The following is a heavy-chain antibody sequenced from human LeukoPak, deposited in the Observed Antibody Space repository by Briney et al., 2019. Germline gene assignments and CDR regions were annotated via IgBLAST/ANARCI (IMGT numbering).Heavy chain of an antibody. J-gene: IGHJ4*02. CDR1: GDSVSSNTAA. Sequence: SQTLSLTCVISGDSVSSNTAAWNWIRQSPSRGLEWLGRTYYRSKWYNDYAVSVKSQITINPDTSKNQFSLQLNSVTPEDTAIYYCARTIVGAPYYFDYWGQGTLVTVSS. CDR3: ARTIVGAPYYFDY. V-gene: IGHV6-1*01. D-gene: IGHD1-26*01. CDR2: TYYRSKWYN.